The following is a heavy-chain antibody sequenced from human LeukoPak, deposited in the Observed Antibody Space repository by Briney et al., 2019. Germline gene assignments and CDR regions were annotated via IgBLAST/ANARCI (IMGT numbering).Heavy chain of an antibody. CDR2: IHSSGTP. V-gene: IGHV4-4*07. CDR3: AKLRTAATFLVS. CDR1: GVSLSGYY. D-gene: IGHD2-2*01. J-gene: IGHJ4*02. Sequence: PSETLSLTCTVSGVSLSGYYWSWIRQPAGKGLEWIGRIHSSGTPHHNPSLESRVTMSVDTSKNQFSLRLAYVTDADTAVYYCAKLRTAATFLVSWGQGTLVTVSS.